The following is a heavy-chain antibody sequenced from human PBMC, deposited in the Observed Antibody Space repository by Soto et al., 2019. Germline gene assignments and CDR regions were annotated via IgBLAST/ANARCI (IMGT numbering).Heavy chain of an antibody. J-gene: IGHJ4*02. CDR2: IYYSGRT. V-gene: IGHV4-59*01. CDR3: ARVGGDDFGDSGGFDY. Sequence: QVQLQESGPGLVKPSETLSLTCTVSCGSIRDYFWIWMPQPPGKGLEWIGSIYYSGRTNYTPSTKSRVSISVDTSKHPFSLQLRSVTAADTAVYYCARVGGDDFGDSGGFDYWGQGTLVTVSS. D-gene: IGHD4-17*01. CDR1: CGSIRDYF.